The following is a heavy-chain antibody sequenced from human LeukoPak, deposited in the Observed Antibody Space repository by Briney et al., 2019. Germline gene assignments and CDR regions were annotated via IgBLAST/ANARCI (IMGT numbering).Heavy chain of an antibody. CDR1: GFTFSSYA. J-gene: IGHJ4*02. Sequence: GGSLRLSCAASGFTFSSYAMHWVRQAPGKGLEWVAVISYDGSNKYYADSVKGRFTISRDNSKNTLYLQMNSLRAEDTAVYYCARTYYDFWSGSYYFGYWGQGTLVTVSS. CDR3: ARTYYDFWSGSYYFGY. D-gene: IGHD3-3*01. CDR2: ISYDGSNK. V-gene: IGHV3-30-3*01.